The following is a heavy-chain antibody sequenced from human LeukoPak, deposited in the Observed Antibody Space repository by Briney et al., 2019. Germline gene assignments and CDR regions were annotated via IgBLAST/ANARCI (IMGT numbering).Heavy chain of an antibody. CDR3: AGVVGGSYSMDV. V-gene: IGHV4-61*01. CDR2: IYYSGST. CDR1: GGSVSSGSYY. J-gene: IGHJ6*03. D-gene: IGHD1-26*01. Sequence: PSETLSLTCTVSGGSVSSGSYYWSWIRQPPGKGLEWIGYIYYSGSTKYNPSLKSRVTISIDTPKNQFSLKLSSVTAADTAMYYCAGVVGGSYSMDVWGQGTTVTVSS.